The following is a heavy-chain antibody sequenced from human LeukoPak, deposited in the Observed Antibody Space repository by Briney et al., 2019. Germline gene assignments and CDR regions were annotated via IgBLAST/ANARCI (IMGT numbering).Heavy chain of an antibody. CDR1: GGTFRSYA. D-gene: IGHD3-22*01. V-gene: IGHV1-69*04. Sequence: SVKLSCKASGGTFRSYAISWVRQAAGQGLEWMGRIIPIFGIANYAQKFQGRVTITADKSTSTAYMELSSLRSEDTAVYYCASQGVDYYDSSRDAFDIWGQGTMVTVSS. CDR2: IIPIFGIA. CDR3: ASQGVDYYDSSRDAFDI. J-gene: IGHJ3*02.